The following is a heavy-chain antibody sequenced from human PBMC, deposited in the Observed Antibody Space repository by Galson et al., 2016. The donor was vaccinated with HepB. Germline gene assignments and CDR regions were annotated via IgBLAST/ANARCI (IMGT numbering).Heavy chain of an antibody. V-gene: IGHV2-70*04. CDR1: GFSLKPSGMR. Sequence: PALVKPTQTLTLTCSFSGFSLKPSGMRVSWIRQPPGKALEWLARIDWDDDKFYSTSLKTRLSISKDTSKNQLVRTMTNMDPVYTATYLCARVVCENHLLDHWRQRHLVTLSS. D-gene: IGHD1-14*01. J-gene: IGHJ4*02. CDR3: ARVVCENHLLDH. CDR2: IDWDDDK.